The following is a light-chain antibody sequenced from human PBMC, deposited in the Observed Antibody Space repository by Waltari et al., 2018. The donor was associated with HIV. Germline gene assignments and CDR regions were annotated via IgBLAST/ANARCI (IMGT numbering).Light chain of an antibody. CDR2: WAS. CDR1: QSVLYSSNNKNY. CDR3: QQYYSTLRT. V-gene: IGKV4-1*01. J-gene: IGKJ1*01. Sequence: DIVMTQSPDSLAVSLGERATINCKSSQSVLYSSNNKNYLAWYQQKLGQPPKLLIYWASTRESGVPDRFSGSGSQTDFTLTISSLQAEDVAVYYCQQYYSTLRTFGQGTKVEIK.